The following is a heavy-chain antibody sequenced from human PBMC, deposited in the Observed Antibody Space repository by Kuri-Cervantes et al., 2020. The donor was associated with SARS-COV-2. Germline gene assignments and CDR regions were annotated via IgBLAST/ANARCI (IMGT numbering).Heavy chain of an antibody. D-gene: IGHD2-2*02. CDR1: GFTFSSYS. CDR3: ARVPNVVPGAIGGGY. V-gene: IGHV3-21*01. Sequence: GGSLRLSCAASGFTFSSYSMNWVRQAPGKGLEWVSSISSSSSYIYYEDSVKGRFTISRDNAKNSLYLQMNSLRAEDTAAYYCARVPNVVPGAIGGGYWGQGTLVTVSS. CDR2: ISSSSSYI. J-gene: IGHJ4*02.